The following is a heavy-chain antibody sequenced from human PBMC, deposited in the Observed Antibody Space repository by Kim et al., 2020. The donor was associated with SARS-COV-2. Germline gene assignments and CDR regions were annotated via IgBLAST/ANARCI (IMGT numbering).Heavy chain of an antibody. V-gene: IGHV3-23*01. Sequence: TPYADSVKGRFTISRDNSRSTLFLQMNYLRVEDTAIYYCEASDYWGQGSLVTVSS. CDR2: T. CDR3: EASDY. J-gene: IGHJ4*02.